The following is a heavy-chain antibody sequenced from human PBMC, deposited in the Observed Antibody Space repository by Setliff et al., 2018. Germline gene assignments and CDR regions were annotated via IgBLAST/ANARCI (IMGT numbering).Heavy chain of an antibody. J-gene: IGHJ5*01. D-gene: IGHD3-10*01. V-gene: IGHV3-53*01. CDR2: IYNIGET. Sequence: GGSLRLSCVVSGLTVSNDFMGWVRQAPGKGLEWVSVIYNIGETRYADSVKGRFTISRDKSKNTLYLHLSSLRVEDTATYYCARDRGGTNPWFGFWGQGTQVTVSS. CDR1: GLTVSNDF. CDR3: ARDRGGTNPWFGF.